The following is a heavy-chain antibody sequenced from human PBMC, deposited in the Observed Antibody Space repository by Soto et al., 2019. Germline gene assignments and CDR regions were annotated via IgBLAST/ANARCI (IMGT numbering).Heavy chain of an antibody. V-gene: IGHV3-53*01. Sequence: PGGSLRLSCAASGFPFSGDAMSWVRQAPGKGLEWVSVIYSGGSTYYADSVKGRFTISRDNSKNTLYLQMNSLRAEDTAVYYCARVVKDFWSGYARLLNGMDVWGQRTTVTVSS. D-gene: IGHD3-3*01. CDR3: ARVVKDFWSGYARLLNGMDV. CDR2: IYSGGST. J-gene: IGHJ6*02. CDR1: GFPFSGDA.